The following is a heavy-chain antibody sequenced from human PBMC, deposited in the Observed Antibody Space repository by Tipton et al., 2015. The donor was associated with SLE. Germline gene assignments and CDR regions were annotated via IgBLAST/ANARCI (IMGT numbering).Heavy chain of an antibody. D-gene: IGHD1-26*01. J-gene: IGHJ6*03. CDR2: ISSSGSTI. V-gene: IGHV3-48*03. CDR1: GFTFSSYE. CDR3: ASGARQPDYCYYMDV. Sequence: SLRLSCAASGFTFSSYEMNWVRQAPGKGLEWVSYISSSGSTIYYADSVKGRFTISRDNAKNSLYLQMNSLRAEDTAVYYCASGARQPDYCYYMDVWGKGTTVTVSS.